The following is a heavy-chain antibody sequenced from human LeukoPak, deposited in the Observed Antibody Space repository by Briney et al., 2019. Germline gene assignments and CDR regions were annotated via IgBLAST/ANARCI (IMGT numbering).Heavy chain of an antibody. D-gene: IGHD3-10*01. V-gene: IGHV1-24*01. J-gene: IGHJ4*02. Sequence: GESLKISCKGSGYSFTSYWIGWVRQAPGKGLEWMGGFDPEDGETIYAQKFQGRVTMTEDTSTDTAYMELSSLRSEDTAVYYCATGSVRGVFDYWGQGTLVTVSS. CDR1: GYSFTSYW. CDR2: FDPEDGET. CDR3: ATGSVRGVFDY.